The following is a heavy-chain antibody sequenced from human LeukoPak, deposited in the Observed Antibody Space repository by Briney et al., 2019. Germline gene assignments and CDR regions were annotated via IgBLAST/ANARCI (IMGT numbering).Heavy chain of an antibody. CDR1: GFTFDDYA. CDR2: ISWSSGGI. J-gene: IGHJ4*02. D-gene: IGHD6-19*01. CDR3: AKDRGFSSGLDN. V-gene: IGHV3-9*01. Sequence: GGSLRLSCAASGFTFDDYAMHWVRQAPGKGLEWVSGISWSSGGIGYADSVRGRFTISRDNAKNSLYLQMNSLRAEDTAFYYCAKDRGFSSGLDNWGQGTLVTVSS.